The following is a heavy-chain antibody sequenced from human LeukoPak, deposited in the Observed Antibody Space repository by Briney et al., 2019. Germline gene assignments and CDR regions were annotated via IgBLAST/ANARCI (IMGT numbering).Heavy chain of an antibody. J-gene: IGHJ4*02. CDR2: IKSETDGGTT. Sequence: GESLRLSCVASGFTFSDAWMSWVRQAPGKGLEWVGRIKSETDGGTTDYAAPVKGRFTISRDDSKSTVSLQVNSLQSEDTAVYYCTSSSAEEWLFDCWGQGTLVTVSS. V-gene: IGHV3-15*01. CDR1: GFTFSDAW. CDR3: TSSSAEEWLFDC. D-gene: IGHD6-19*01.